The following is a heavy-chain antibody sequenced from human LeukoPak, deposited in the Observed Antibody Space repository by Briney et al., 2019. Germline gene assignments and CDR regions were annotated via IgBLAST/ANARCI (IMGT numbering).Heavy chain of an antibody. CDR2: IKSKTDEGPT. CDR1: GFTFTNAW. Sequence: GGSLRLSCAPSGFTFTNAWMSGVPQAPGKGREWVGRIKSKTDEGPTGHDAPVKDRFTISRDDSKITLYLQKNSLKSEDIAVYYCTTLYDYVWGSHFRPKPESGYFDYWGQGTLVAVSS. V-gene: IGHV3-15*01. J-gene: IGHJ4*02. D-gene: IGHD3-16*01. CDR3: TTLYDYVWGSHFRPKPESGYFDY.